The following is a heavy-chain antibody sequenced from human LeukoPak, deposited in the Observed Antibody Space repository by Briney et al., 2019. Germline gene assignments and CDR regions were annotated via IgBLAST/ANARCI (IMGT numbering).Heavy chain of an antibody. CDR2: INTNTGNP. D-gene: IGHD6-13*01. Sequence: ASVTVSCKASGYTFTSYAMNWVRQAPGQGLEWMGWINTNTGNPTHAQGFTGRFVFSLDTSVSTAYLQISSLKAEDTAVYYCAREDSSSWYNFPDAFDIWGQGTMVTVSS. CDR3: AREDSSSWYNFPDAFDI. J-gene: IGHJ3*02. CDR1: GYTFTSYA. V-gene: IGHV7-4-1*02.